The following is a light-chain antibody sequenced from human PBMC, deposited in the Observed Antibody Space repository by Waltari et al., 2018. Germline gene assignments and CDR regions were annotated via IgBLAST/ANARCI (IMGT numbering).Light chain of an antibody. CDR2: HVT. CDR3: SSYTTSGTLV. CDR1: SSDIGAYDS. V-gene: IGLV2-14*03. Sequence: QSALTQPVSVSGSLGQSITISCTGSSSDIGAYDSVSWYQQHPGRAPTLMIFHVTERPSGISNRFSGSNSVNTASLTISGLQTEDEADYYCSSYTTSGTLVFGGGTKLTIL. J-gene: IGLJ2*01.